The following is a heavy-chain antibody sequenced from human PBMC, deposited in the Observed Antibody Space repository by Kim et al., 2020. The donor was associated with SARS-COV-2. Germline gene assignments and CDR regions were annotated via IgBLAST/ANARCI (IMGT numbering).Heavy chain of an antibody. D-gene: IGHD1-1*01. CDR1: GGTFSSYA. Sequence: SVKVSCKASGGTFSSYAISWVRQAPGQGLEWMGGIIPIFGTANYAQKFQGRVTITADESTSTAYMELSSLRSEDTAVYYCARGGAGTTVYYYYYGMDVWGQGTTVTVSS. CDR3: ARGGAGTTVYYYYYGMDV. CDR2: IIPIFGTA. V-gene: IGHV1-69*13. J-gene: IGHJ6*02.